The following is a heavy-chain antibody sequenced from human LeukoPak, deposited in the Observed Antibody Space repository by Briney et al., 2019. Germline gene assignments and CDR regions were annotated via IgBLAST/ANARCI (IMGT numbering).Heavy chain of an antibody. CDR1: GGTFSSYA. CDR2: IIPIFGTA. CDR3: ARAERGSYYTPWY. D-gene: IGHD1-26*01. J-gene: IGHJ4*02. Sequence: ASVKVSCKASGGTFSSYAISWVRQAPGQGLEWMGGIIPIFGTANYAQKFQGRVTTTADESTSTAYMELSSLRSEDTAVYYCARAERGSYYTPWYWGQGTLVTVSS. V-gene: IGHV1-69*13.